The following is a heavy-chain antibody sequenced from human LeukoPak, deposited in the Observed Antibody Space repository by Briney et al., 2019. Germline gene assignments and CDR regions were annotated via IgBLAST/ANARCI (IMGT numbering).Heavy chain of an antibody. CDR1: GYSFTTHW. CDR3: ARGDTEVAATADY. CDR2: LHPGDSDT. J-gene: IGHJ4*02. V-gene: IGHV5-51*01. D-gene: IGHD6-19*01. Sequence: GESLKISCKASGYSFTTHWIGWGRQMPGKGLEWMGILHPGDSDTRYSPSFQGQVTISADKSISTAYLQWSSLKASDTAMYYCARGDTEVAATADYWGQGTLVTVSS.